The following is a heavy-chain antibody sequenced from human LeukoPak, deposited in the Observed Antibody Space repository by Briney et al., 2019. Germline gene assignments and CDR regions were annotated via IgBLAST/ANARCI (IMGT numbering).Heavy chain of an antibody. D-gene: IGHD4-17*01. CDR1: GGTFSSYA. CDR3: AREGYGDYVFGFDI. V-gene: IGHV1-69*13. Sequence: SVKVSCTASGGTFSSYAISWVRQAPGQGLEWMGGIIPIFGTANYAQKFQGRVTITADESTSTAYMELSSLRSEDTAVYYCAREGYGDYVFGFDIWGQGTMVTVSS. CDR2: IIPIFGTA. J-gene: IGHJ3*02.